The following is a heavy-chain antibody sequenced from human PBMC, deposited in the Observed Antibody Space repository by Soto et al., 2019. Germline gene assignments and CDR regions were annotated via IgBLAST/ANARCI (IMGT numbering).Heavy chain of an antibody. V-gene: IGHV1-3*01. Sequence: ASVKVSCKASGYTFTSYAMHWVRQAPGQRLEWMGWINAGNGNTKYSQKFQGRVTITRNTSASTAYMELSSLRSEDTAVYYCARVWGGIAVAPSSYWGQGTLVTVSS. CDR1: GYTFTSYA. CDR2: INAGNGNT. D-gene: IGHD6-19*01. J-gene: IGHJ4*02. CDR3: ARVWGGIAVAPSSY.